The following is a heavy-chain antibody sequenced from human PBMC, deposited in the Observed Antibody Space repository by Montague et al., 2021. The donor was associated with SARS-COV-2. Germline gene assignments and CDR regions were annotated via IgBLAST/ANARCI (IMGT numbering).Heavy chain of an antibody. J-gene: IGHJ5*02. CDR1: GDSITSYH. Sequence: SETLSLTCTVSGDSITSYHWSWIRQPPGKGLEWIGNIYYSGSTSYNPSLKSRVTMLVDTSKNQFSLKLTSLTAADTAVYYCARDSSGGYNWFDPWGQGTLVTVSS. CDR3: ARDSSGGYNWFDP. D-gene: IGHD3-22*01. V-gene: IGHV4-59*01. CDR2: IYYSGST.